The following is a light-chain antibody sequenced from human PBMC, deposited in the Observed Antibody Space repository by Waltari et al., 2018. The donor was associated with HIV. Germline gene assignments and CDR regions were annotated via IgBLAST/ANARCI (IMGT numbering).Light chain of an antibody. V-gene: IGKV1-5*03. CDR1: QSISTW. CDR3: QHYTSYP. J-gene: IGKJ2*01. Sequence: DIQMTQSPSTLSASVGDRVTITCRASQSISTWLAWYQQKPGKAPKLLIYKASSLESGVPSRFSGSGSGTEFTLTITSLQPEDFATYYCQHYTSYPFGQGTKVEIK. CDR2: KAS.